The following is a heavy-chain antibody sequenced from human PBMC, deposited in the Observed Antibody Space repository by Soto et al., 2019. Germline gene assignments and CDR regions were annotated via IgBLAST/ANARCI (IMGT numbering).Heavy chain of an antibody. CDR3: ARQVAYNVTTSDWFDP. D-gene: IGHD1-20*01. J-gene: IGHJ5*02. CDR2: ISYDGSTM. CDR1: GFTFSSHA. Sequence: QGQLVESGGGVVQAGRSLRLSCAASGFTFSSHAMHCVRQAPGKGLEGVAIISYDGSTMFYGDSVKGRFTISRDDSKITRYLHMSSLDPHDTAVYFCARQVAYNVTTSDWFDPWCQGDLVTVSS. V-gene: IGHV3-30-3*01.